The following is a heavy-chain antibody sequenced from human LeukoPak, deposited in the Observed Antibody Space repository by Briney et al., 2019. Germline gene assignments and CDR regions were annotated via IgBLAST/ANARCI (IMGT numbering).Heavy chain of an antibody. CDR2: INPNSGGT. D-gene: IGHD4-17*01. J-gene: IGHJ3*02. Sequence: ASVKVSCKASGYTFTGYYMHWVRQAPGQGPEWMGWINPNSGGTNYAQKFQGRVTMTRDTSISTAYMELSRLRSDDTAVYYCARVSTTVTTEDAFDIWGQGTMVTVSS. CDR3: ARVSTTVTTEDAFDI. CDR1: GYTFTGYY. V-gene: IGHV1-2*02.